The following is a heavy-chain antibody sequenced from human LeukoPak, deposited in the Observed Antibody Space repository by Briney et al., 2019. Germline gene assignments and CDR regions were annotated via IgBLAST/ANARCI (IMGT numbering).Heavy chain of an antibody. J-gene: IGHJ4*02. D-gene: IGHD4-23*01. CDR3: ARPLEKYTYGGNFDY. CDR1: GCTFSSYA. V-gene: IGHV3-23*01. CDR2: ISSSADST. Sequence: GGSLRLSCEASGCTFSSYAMSWVRQAPGKGLAWVSVISSSADSTYYADSVKGRFTISRENSKNTLFLQMTSLTAADTAVYYCARPLEKYTYGGNFDYWGQGILVTVSS.